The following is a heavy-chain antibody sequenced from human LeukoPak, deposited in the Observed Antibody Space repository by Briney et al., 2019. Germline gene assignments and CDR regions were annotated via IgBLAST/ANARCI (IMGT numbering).Heavy chain of an antibody. J-gene: IGHJ4*02. V-gene: IGHV3-48*04. D-gene: IGHD3-3*01. Sequence: GGSLRLSCAASGFTFSSYSMNWVRQAPGKGLEWVSYISSSSSTIYYADSVKGRCTISRDNAKNSLYLQMNSLRAEDTAVYYCARSDFWSGYYDDYWGQGTLVTVSS. CDR1: GFTFSSYS. CDR2: ISSSSSTI. CDR3: ARSDFWSGYYDDY.